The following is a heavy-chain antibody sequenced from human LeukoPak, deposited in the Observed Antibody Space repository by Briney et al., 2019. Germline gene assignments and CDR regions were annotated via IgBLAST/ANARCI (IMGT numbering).Heavy chain of an antibody. D-gene: IGHD2-15*01. CDR1: GGSISSYY. CDR3: ARLGAARIYDY. Sequence: SETLSLTCTVSGGSISSYYWSWIRQPPGKGLEWIGYIYYSGSTNYNPSLKSRVTISVDTSKNQFSLKLSPVTAADTAVYYCARLGAARIYDYWGQGTLVTVSS. V-gene: IGHV4-59*08. CDR2: IYYSGST. J-gene: IGHJ4*02.